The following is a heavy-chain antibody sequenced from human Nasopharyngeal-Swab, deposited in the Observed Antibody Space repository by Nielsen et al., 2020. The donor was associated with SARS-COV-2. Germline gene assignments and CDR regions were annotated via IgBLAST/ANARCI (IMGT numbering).Heavy chain of an antibody. CDR3: AKDGSYWFDY. CDR2: ISYAGSNK. D-gene: IGHD1-26*01. V-gene: IGHV3-30*18. CDR1: GFTVNSYG. J-gene: IGHJ4*02. Sequence: GGCLRLTCGASGFTVNSYGVHWVSQATGKGLAWVAVISYAGSNKYYADSVKGRFTISRDNSKNTLYLQMTSLRAEDTAVYYCAKDGSYWFDYWGQGTLVTVSS.